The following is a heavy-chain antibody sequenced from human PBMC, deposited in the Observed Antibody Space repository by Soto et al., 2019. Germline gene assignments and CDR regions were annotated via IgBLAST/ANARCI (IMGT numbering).Heavy chain of an antibody. CDR3: ARDLRDFWSGYFDY. V-gene: IGHV1-69*08. D-gene: IGHD3-3*01. CDR2: IIPILGIA. CDR1: GGTISSYT. Sequence: QVQLVQSGAEVKKPGSSVKVSCKASGGTISSYTISWVRQAPGQGLEWMGRIIPILGIANYAQKFQGRVTITADKSTSTAYMELSSLRSEDTAVYYCARDLRDFWSGYFDYWGQGTLVTVSS. J-gene: IGHJ4*02.